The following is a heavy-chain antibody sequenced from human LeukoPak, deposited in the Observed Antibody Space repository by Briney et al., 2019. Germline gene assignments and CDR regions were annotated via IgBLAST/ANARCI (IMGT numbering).Heavy chain of an antibody. CDR2: INPNSGGT. Sequence: ASVKVSCKASGYTFTDYFMHWVRQAPGQGLEWMGWINPNSGGTHYAQKFQGRVTMARDTSISTAYMELSSLTSDDTAVYYCSRGRADGYSGYDFGDYWGQGTLVTVSS. CDR1: GYTFTDYF. CDR3: SRGRADGYSGYDFGDY. D-gene: IGHD5-12*01. J-gene: IGHJ4*02. V-gene: IGHV1-2*02.